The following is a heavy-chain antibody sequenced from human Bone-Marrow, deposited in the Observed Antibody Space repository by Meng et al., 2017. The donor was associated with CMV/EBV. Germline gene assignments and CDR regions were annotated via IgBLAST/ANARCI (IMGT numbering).Heavy chain of an antibody. J-gene: IGHJ3*02. CDR2: ISSSGSTI. D-gene: IGHD2-2*01. CDR1: GFTFSSYE. CDR3: ASDIVVVPAANDAFDI. Sequence: GGSLRLSCAASGFTFSSYEMNWVRQAPGKGLEWVSYISSSGSTIYYADSVKGRFTISRDNAKNSLYLQMNSLRAEDTAVYYCASDIVVVPAANDAFDIWGQGTMVTFSS. V-gene: IGHV3-48*03.